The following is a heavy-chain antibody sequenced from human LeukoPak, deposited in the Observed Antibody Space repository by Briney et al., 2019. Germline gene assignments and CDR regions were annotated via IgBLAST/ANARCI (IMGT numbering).Heavy chain of an antibody. CDR3: ARERTSGWEAFDF. CDR1: GFTFSSFW. D-gene: IGHD6-19*01. V-gene: IGHV3-74*01. CDR2: INSVGSST. J-gene: IGHJ4*02. Sequence: PPGGSILLSCAASGFTFSSFWMHWVRQAPGKGLVWVSRINSVGSSTSYADSVKGRFTISTDNAKNTLYLQMSSRRAEDTAVYYCARERTSGWEAFDFWGQGTLVTVSS.